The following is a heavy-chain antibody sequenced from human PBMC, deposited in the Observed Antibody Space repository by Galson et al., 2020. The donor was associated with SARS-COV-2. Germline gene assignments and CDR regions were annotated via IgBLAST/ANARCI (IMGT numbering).Heavy chain of an antibody. CDR3: ARDANCSGGSCYFNDYYGMDV. CDR1: GYTFTSYG. CDR2: ISAYNGNT. J-gene: IGHJ6*02. Sequence: ASVKVSCKASGYTFTSYGISWVRQAPGQGLEWMGWISAYNGNTNYAQKLQGRVTMTTDTSTSTAYMELRSLRSDDTAVYYCARDANCSGGSCYFNDYYGMDVWGQGTTVTVSS. D-gene: IGHD2-15*01. V-gene: IGHV1-18*04.